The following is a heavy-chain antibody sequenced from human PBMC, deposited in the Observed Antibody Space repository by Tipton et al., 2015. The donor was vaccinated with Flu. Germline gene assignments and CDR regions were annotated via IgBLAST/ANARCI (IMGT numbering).Heavy chain of an antibody. CDR2: INHSGSS. J-gene: IGHJ4*02. CDR1: GGSFSGYY. D-gene: IGHD3-10*01. V-gene: IGHV4-34*01. Sequence: TLSLTCSVSGGSFSGYYWTWIRQPPGRGLEWIGEINHSGSSNYNPSLKSRVTISVDTSKNQFSLKLTSVTAADTAVYYCARGLSGSGSYQRRYFDSWGQGTLVTVSS. CDR3: ARGLSGSGSYQRRYFDS.